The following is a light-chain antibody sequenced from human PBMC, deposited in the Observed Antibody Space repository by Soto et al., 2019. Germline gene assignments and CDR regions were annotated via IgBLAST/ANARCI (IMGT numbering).Light chain of an antibody. CDR2: SNN. CDR1: SSNIGSNT. J-gene: IGLJ3*02. Sequence: QSALTQPPSASGTPGQRVTISCSGSSSNIGSNTVNWYQQLPGTAPKLLIYSNNQRPSGVSNRFSGSRSGNTASLTISGLQAEDEADYYCSSYTSSTTLGVFGGGTQLTVL. V-gene: IGLV1-44*01. CDR3: SSYTSSTTLGV.